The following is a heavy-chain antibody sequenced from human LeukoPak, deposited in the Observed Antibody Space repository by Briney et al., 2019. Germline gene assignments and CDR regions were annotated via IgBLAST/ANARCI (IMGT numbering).Heavy chain of an antibody. CDR2: INPNSGGT. CDR3: ASEGYCSSTSCLARDLNAFDI. CDR1: GYTFTGYY. J-gene: IGHJ3*02. V-gene: IGHV1-2*02. Sequence: ASVKVSCKASGYTFTGYYMHWVRQAPGQGLEWKGWINPNSGGTNYAQKFQGRVTMTRDTSISTAYMELSRLRSDDTAVYYCASEGYCSSTSCLARDLNAFDIWGQGTMVTVSS. D-gene: IGHD2-2*01.